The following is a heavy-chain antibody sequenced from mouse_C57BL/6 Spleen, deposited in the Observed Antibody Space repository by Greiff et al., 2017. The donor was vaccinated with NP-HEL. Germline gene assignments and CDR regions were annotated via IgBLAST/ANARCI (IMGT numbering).Heavy chain of an antibody. J-gene: IGHJ2*01. Sequence: VQLQQPGAELVKPGASVKMSCKASGYTFTSYWITWVKQRPGQGLEWIGDIYPGSGSTNYNEKLKSKATLTVDTTSSTAYMQLSSLTTGDSAVYYCAISGARDYWGQGTTLTVSS. V-gene: IGHV1-55*01. CDR3: AISGARDY. CDR2: IYPGSGST. D-gene: IGHD3-1*01. CDR1: GYTFTSYW.